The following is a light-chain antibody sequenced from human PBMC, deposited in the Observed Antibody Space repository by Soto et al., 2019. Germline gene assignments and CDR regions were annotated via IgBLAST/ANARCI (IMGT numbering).Light chain of an antibody. CDR2: AAS. Sequence: DIPMTQSPSSLSASVGDRVTITCRASQSITGYLNWYPQKPGKAPKVLIYAASTLESGVPSRFSGSGAWTDFTRTISSLQPEDFATYYWQQSYSAPLTFAGGTKIEI. CDR3: QQSYSAPLT. J-gene: IGKJ4*01. V-gene: IGKV1-39*01. CDR1: QSITGY.